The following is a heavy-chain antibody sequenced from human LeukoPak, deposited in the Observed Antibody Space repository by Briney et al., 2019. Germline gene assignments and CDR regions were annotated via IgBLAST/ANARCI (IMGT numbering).Heavy chain of an antibody. D-gene: IGHD5-12*01. Sequence: GASVKVSCKTTGGRFKSYGFSWVRQAPGQGLEWMGGIIPVFDRPNYAQKFEGRVTITADKSTNTTYMEISRLTSDDTAVYYCARDGYSGNDGLWGQGTLVTVSS. CDR2: IIPVFDRP. V-gene: IGHV1-69*06. CDR1: GGRFKSYG. J-gene: IGHJ4*02. CDR3: ARDGYSGNDGL.